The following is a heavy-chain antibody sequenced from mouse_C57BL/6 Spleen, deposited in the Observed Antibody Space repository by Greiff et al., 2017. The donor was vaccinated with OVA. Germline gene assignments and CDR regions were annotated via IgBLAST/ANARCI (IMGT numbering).Heavy chain of an antibody. CDR3: TRYDGYLYYFDD. Sequence: VQLQQSGTVLARPGASVKMSCKTSGYTFTSYWMHWVKQRPGQGLEWIGAIYPGNSDTSYNQKFKGKAKLTAVTSASTAYMELSSLTNEDSAVYYCTRYDGYLYYFDDWGQGTTLTVSS. CDR1: GYTFTSYW. J-gene: IGHJ2*01. D-gene: IGHD2-3*01. CDR2: IYPGNSDT. V-gene: IGHV1-5*01.